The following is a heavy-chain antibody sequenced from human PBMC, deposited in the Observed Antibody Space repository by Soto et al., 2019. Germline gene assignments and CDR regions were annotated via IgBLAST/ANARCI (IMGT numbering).Heavy chain of an antibody. V-gene: IGHV1-69*01. J-gene: IGHJ4*02. D-gene: IGHD3-22*01. Sequence: QVQLVQSGAEVKKPGSSVKVSCKASGGTFSSYAISWVRQAPGQGLEWMGGIIPIFGTANYAQKFQGRVTITADESTSTAYMELSSLRSEDTAVYYCVRNHDSGGYSSFDNWGQGTLVTVSS. CDR2: IIPIFGTA. CDR3: VRNHDSGGYSSFDN. CDR1: GGTFSSYA.